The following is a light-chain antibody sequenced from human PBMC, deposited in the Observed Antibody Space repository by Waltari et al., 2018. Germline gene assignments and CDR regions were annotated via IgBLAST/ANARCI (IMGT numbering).Light chain of an antibody. Sequence: DIQMTQSPSSLSASVGDRVTITCRASQSISSYLNWYQQKPGKAPKLLIYAASRLQSGVPSRFSGSGSVTDFTLTISSLQPEDFATYYCQQSYSTPDTFGQGTRLEIK. CDR3: QQSYSTPDT. J-gene: IGKJ5*01. CDR1: QSISSY. V-gene: IGKV1-39*01. CDR2: AAS.